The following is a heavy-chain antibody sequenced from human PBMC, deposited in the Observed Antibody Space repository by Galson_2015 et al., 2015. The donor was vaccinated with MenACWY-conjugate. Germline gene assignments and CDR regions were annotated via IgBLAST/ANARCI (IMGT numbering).Heavy chain of an antibody. V-gene: IGHV3-30*03. J-gene: IGHJ4*02. CDR3: ARVLSSGWTRQFDY. Sequence: SLRLSCAASGFTFSCYGMHWVRQAPGKGLEWVAVISYDGSNKYYADSVKGRFTISSDNSKNTLYLQMNSLRAEDTAVYFCARVLSSGWTRQFDYWGQGTLVAVSS. CDR2: ISYDGSNK. D-gene: IGHD6-19*01. CDR1: GFTFSCYG.